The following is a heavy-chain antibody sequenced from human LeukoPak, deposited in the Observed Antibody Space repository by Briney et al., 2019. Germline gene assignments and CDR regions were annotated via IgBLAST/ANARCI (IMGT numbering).Heavy chain of an antibody. CDR3: ARGYCSTGSCQYSFDC. CDR1: GFTFSSYS. CDR2: VSGSGVST. V-gene: IGHV3-23*01. Sequence: PGGSLRLSCAASGFTFSSYSMSWVRQAPGKGLEWVSAVSGSGVSTHYGDSIKGRFTISGDNSKNTVDLQMDSLRAEDTATYYCARGYCSTGSCQYSFDCWGQGTLVTVSS. J-gene: IGHJ4*02. D-gene: IGHD2-15*01.